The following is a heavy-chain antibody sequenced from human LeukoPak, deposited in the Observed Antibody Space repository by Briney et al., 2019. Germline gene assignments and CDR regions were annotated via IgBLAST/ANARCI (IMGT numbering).Heavy chain of an antibody. Sequence: SETLSLTCTVSGGSISSSYYWGWIRQPPGKGLEWIGSVYNSGSTYYNPSLKSRVTISVDTSKNQFSLKLSSVTAADTAVYYCASLGLIYYYGSGSDYNWGQGPLVTVSS. CDR1: GGSISSSYY. CDR2: VYNSGST. CDR3: ASLGLIYYYGSGSDYN. D-gene: IGHD3-10*01. J-gene: IGHJ4*02. V-gene: IGHV4-39*01.